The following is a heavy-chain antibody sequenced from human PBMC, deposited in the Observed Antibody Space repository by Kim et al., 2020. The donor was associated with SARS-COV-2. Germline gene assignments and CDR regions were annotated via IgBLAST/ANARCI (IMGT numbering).Heavy chain of an antibody. CDR1: GGSISSSSYY. CDR2: IYYSGSA. Sequence: SETLSLTCTVSGGSISSSSYYWGWIRQPPGKGLEWIGTIYYSGSAYYNPSLKSRVTISVDTSKNQFSLKLSSVTAADTAVYYCAGAGLRLGDLSLTYWYFDLWGRGTLVTVSS. D-gene: IGHD3-16*02. CDR3: AGAGLRLGDLSLTYWYFDL. J-gene: IGHJ2*01. V-gene: IGHV4-39*01.